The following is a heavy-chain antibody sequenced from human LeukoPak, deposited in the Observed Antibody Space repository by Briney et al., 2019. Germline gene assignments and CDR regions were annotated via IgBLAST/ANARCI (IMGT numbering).Heavy chain of an antibody. J-gene: IGHJ5*02. CDR3: ARLGVKVSDPKFRFFFNP. CDR1: GYTFTDYW. Sequence: GESLQISCKGSGYTFTDYWLGWVRQMPGKGLEWMGHIYPGDSDTRYSPSFEGQVTISADKSINTAYLRWSSLRASDTAMYYCARLGVKVSDPKFRFFFNPWGQGTLVTVSS. V-gene: IGHV5-51*01. D-gene: IGHD3-3*01. CDR2: IYPGDSDT.